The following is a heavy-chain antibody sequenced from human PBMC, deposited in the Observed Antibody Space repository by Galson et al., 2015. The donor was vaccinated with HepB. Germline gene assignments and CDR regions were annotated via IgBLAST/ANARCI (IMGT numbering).Heavy chain of an antibody. Sequence: LRLSCAASGFTFSGSAMHWVRQASGKGLEWVGRIRSKANSYATAYAASVKGRFTISRDDSKNTAYLQMNSLKTEDTAVYYCTSWGCSSTSCYNYWGQGTLVTVSS. CDR3: TSWGCSSTSCYNY. CDR2: IRSKANSYAT. D-gene: IGHD2-2*02. V-gene: IGHV3-73*01. J-gene: IGHJ4*02. CDR1: GFTFSGSA.